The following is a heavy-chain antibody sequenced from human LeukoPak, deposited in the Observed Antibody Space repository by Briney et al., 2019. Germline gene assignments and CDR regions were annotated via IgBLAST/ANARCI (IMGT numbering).Heavy chain of an antibody. Sequence: ASVKVSCKASGYTFTSYGISWVRQAPGQGLEWMGWISAYNGNTNYAQKFQGRVTMTRATSTSTVYMELSSLRSEDTAVYYCARGFWSGYYYFDYWGQGTLVTVSS. CDR3: ARGFWSGYYYFDY. J-gene: IGHJ4*02. D-gene: IGHD3-3*01. CDR2: ISAYNGNT. V-gene: IGHV1-18*01. CDR1: GYTFTSYG.